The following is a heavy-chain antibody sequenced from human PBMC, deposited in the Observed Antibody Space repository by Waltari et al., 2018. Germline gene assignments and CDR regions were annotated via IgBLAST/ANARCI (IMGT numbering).Heavy chain of an antibody. CDR3: ARRILHAAGSRGITDNYSMDV. J-gene: IGHJ6*02. V-gene: IGHV4-59*01. CDR1: GGSIDSYD. D-gene: IGHD3-10*01. CDR2: IAYTRTT. Sequence: VKLRQSGPELVKSSETLSLTCSVSGGSIDSYDWTWIRQSPGKGLEWIGYIAYTRTTNYNPSRESRVAISVDTSKNQLSLKLTSVTAADTAVYFCARRILHAAGSRGITDNYSMDVWGQGATVSVSS.